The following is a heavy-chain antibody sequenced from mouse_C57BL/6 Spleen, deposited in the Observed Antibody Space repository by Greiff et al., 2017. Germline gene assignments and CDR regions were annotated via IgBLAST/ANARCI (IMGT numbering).Heavy chain of an antibody. Sequence: EVQGVESGGGLVKPGGSLKLSCAASGFTFSDYGMHWVRQAPEKGLEWVAYISSGSSTIYYADTVKGRFTISRDNAKNTLFLQMTSLRSEDTAMYYCARRITTVVANDFDYWGQGTTLTVSS. CDR3: ARRITTVVANDFDY. V-gene: IGHV5-17*01. D-gene: IGHD1-1*01. CDR1: GFTFSDYG. J-gene: IGHJ2*01. CDR2: ISSGSSTI.